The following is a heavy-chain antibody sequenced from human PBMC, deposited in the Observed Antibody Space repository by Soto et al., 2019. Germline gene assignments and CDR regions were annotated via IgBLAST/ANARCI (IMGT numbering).Heavy chain of an antibody. CDR2: INPSGGST. Sequence: QVQLVQSGAEVKKPGASVKVSCKASGYTFTSYYMHWVRQAPGQGLEWMGIINPSGGSTSYAQKFQGRVTMTRDTSTSTVYMELSSLRSEDTAVYYCAKANGYDFWSGYSDAFDIWGQGTMVTVSS. D-gene: IGHD3-3*01. J-gene: IGHJ3*02. V-gene: IGHV1-46*01. CDR1: GYTFTSYY. CDR3: AKANGYDFWSGYSDAFDI.